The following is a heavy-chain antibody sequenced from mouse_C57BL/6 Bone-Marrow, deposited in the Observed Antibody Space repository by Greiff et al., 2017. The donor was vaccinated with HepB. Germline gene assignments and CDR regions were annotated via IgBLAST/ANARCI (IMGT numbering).Heavy chain of an antibody. CDR2: IDPSDSET. CDR1: GYTFTSYW. CDR3: ARDSTVVALYWYFDV. V-gene: IGHV1-52*01. D-gene: IGHD1-1*01. Sequence: VQLQQPGAELVRPGSSVKLSCKASGYTFTSYWMHWVKQRPIQGLEWIGNIDPSDSETHYNQKFKDKATLTVDKSSSTAYMQLSSLTSEDSAVYYCARDSTVVALYWYFDVWGTGTTVTVSS. J-gene: IGHJ1*03.